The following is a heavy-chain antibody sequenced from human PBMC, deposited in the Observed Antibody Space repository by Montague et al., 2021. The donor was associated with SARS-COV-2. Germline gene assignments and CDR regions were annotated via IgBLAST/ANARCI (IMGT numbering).Heavy chain of an antibody. D-gene: IGHD3-9*01. V-gene: IGHV4-34*01. CDR1: TGSINAYY. J-gene: IGHJ4*02. CDR3: SRGSLTDQFRIRGKSFDS. CDR2: INLSEGT. Sequence: SETLSLTCAVSTGSINAYYWTWIRYSPGKGLGWTGQINLSEGTNSSPSSKCRVSVSRDSSRNRFSLRLTSVTAADSGTYYCSRGSLTDQFRIRGKSFDSWGPGSLVSVSS.